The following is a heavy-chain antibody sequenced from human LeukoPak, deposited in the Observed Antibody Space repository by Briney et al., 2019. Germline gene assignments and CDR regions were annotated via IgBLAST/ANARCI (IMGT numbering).Heavy chain of an antibody. CDR1: GYTFSDFY. J-gene: IGHJ6*03. CDR2: INPKSGGT. D-gene: IGHD2-8*01. CDR3: ARVAVMGNFRMDV. V-gene: IGHV1-2*02. Sequence: GAPVKVSCKASGYTFSDFYIHWVRQAPGQGLEWMGWINPKSGGTKYAQKFQGRVTMTRDTSISIVYMDLTTLRSDDTAVYYCARVAVMGNFRMDVWGKGTTVTVSS.